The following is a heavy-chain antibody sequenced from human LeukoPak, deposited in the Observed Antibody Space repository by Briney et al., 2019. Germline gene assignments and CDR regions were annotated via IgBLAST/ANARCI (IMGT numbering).Heavy chain of an antibody. J-gene: IGHJ5*02. Sequence: GRSLRLSCAASGFTYDDYAMHWVRQAPGKGLEWVSGISWNSGSIGYADSVKGRFTISRDNSKNTLYLQMNSLRAEDTAVYYCAKDGRRLQRWFDPWGQGTLVTVSS. CDR1: GFTYDDYA. CDR2: ISWNSGSI. D-gene: IGHD5-24*01. V-gene: IGHV3-9*01. CDR3: AKDGRRLQRWFDP.